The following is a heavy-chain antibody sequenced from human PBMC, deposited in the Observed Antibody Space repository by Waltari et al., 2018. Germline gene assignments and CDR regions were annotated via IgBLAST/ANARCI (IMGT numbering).Heavy chain of an antibody. CDR2: IYWNDDK. V-gene: IGHV2-5*01. D-gene: IGHD1-7*01. CDR3: AHTGNWNYGPLLDY. Sequence: QITLKESGPTLVKPTQTLTLPCTFSGFSLSTSGVGGGWIRPPPGKALEWLALIYWNDDKRYSPSLNSRLTITKDTSKNQVVLTMTNMDPVDTATYYCAHTGNWNYGPLLDYWGQGTLVTVSS. J-gene: IGHJ4*02. CDR1: GFSLSTSGVG.